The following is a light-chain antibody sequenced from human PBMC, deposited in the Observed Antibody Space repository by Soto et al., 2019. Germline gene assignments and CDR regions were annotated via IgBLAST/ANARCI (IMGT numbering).Light chain of an antibody. Sequence: QSVLTQPASVSGSPGQSITISCTGTSSDVGGYNYVSWYQQHPGKAPKLMIYDVSNRPSGISNRFSGSKSGNTASLTIFGLQAEDDADYYCTSYTSSSTVLFGGGTKLTVL. CDR3: TSYTSSSTVL. CDR2: DVS. CDR1: SSDVGGYNY. V-gene: IGLV2-14*01. J-gene: IGLJ3*02.